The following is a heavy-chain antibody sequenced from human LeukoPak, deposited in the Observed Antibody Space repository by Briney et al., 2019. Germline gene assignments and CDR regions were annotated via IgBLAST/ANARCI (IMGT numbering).Heavy chain of an antibody. CDR1: GGSISRSSDY. V-gene: IGHV4-39*07. CDR3: TRDSQLEWFYS. Sequence: SSETLSLTCSVSGGSISRSSDYWGWIRQSPGEGLEWIGTIYYDGSTYYNPSLKSRVTISMDTSKNQFSLNLSSVTAADTAVYYCTRDSQLEWFYSWGQGTLVTVSS. CDR2: IYYDGST. J-gene: IGHJ5*01. D-gene: IGHD3-10*01.